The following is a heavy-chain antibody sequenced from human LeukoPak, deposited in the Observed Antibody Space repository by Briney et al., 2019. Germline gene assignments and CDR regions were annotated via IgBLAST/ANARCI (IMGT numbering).Heavy chain of an antibody. Sequence: GGSLRLSCAASGFTSSSYWMHWVRQAPGKGLVWVSRINSDGSSTSYADSVKGRFTISRDNVQNSLYLQMNSLRAEDTAMYYCARDRGYFDNWGQGTLVTVSS. J-gene: IGHJ4*02. CDR2: INSDGSST. V-gene: IGHV3-74*01. CDR1: GFTSSSYW. CDR3: ARDRGYFDN.